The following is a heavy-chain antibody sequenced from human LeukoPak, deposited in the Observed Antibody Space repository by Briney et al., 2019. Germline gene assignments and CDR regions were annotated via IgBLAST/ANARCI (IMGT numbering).Heavy chain of an antibody. J-gene: IGHJ4*02. V-gene: IGHV4-59*01. D-gene: IGHD6-19*01. CDR3: ARGTLGGYSSGWPFLDY. CDR2: FYYTGST. CDR1: GGSITSVY. Sequence: SETLSLTCTVSGGSITSVYWTWIRQSPGKGLEWMGYFYYTGSTQHSPALKSRVSISGDTSKNQFFLRLTSLTAADTAVYFCARGTLGGYSSGWPFLDYWGQGTLVTVSS.